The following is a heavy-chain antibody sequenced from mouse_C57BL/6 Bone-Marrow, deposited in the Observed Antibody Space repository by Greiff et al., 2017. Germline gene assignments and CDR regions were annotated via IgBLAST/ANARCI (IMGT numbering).Heavy chain of an antibody. Sequence: QVQLQPSGAELVKPGASVKMSCKASGYTFTTYPIEWMKQNHGKSLEWIGNFHPYNDDTKYNEKFKGKATLTVEKSSTTVYLELSRLTSDDSAVYYCARSSTFFYYFDYWGQGTTLTISS. CDR3: ARSSTFFYYFDY. CDR1: GYTFTTYP. CDR2: FHPYNDDT. J-gene: IGHJ2*01. V-gene: IGHV1-47*01. D-gene: IGHD5-1*01.